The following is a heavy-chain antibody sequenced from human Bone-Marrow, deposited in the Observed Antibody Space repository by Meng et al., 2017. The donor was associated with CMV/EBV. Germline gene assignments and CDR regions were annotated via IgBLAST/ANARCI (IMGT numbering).Heavy chain of an antibody. V-gene: IGHV1-69*04. J-gene: IGHJ4*02. Sequence: SVKVSCKASGGTFSRYTISWVRQAPGQGLEWMGRIIPILGIANYAQKFQGRVTITADKSTSTAYMELSSLRSEDTAVYYCARDPYSGSDYFDYWGQGTLVTVSS. CDR3: ARDPYSGSDYFDY. CDR2: IIPILGIA. D-gene: IGHD1-26*01. CDR1: GGTFSRYT.